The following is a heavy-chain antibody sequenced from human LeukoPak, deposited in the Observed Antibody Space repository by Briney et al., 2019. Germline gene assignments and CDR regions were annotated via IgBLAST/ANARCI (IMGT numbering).Heavy chain of an antibody. D-gene: IGHD3-10*01. V-gene: IGHV3-30*02. CDR3: AKAPSYGSGSYHVDY. J-gene: IGHJ4*02. CDR1: GFTFSSYG. CDR2: IRYDGTNK. Sequence: GGSLRLSCAASGFTFSSYGMHWVRQAPGKGLEWVAFIRYDGTNKYYADSVKGRFTISRDNSKNTLYLQMNSVRAEDTALYYCAKAPSYGSGSYHVDYWGQGTLVTVSS.